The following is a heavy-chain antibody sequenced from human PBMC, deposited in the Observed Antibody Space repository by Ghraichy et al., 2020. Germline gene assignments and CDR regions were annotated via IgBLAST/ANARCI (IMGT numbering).Heavy chain of an antibody. J-gene: IGHJ6*02. Sequence: GGSLRLSCAASGFTFSSYWMSWVRQAPGKGLEWVANIKQDGSEKYYVDSVKGRFTISRDNAKNSLYLQMNSLRAEDTAVYYCARDNGVDGGYSYPGYYYGMDVWGQGTTVTVSS. CDR3: ARDNGVDGGYSYPGYYYGMDV. D-gene: IGHD5-18*01. V-gene: IGHV3-7*01. CDR1: GFTFSSYW. CDR2: IKQDGSEK.